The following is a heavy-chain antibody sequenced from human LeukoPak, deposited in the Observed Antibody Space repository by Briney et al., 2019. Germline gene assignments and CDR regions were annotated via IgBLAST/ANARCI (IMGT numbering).Heavy chain of an antibody. D-gene: IGHD3-16*01. CDR2: ISGGGVTT. V-gene: IGHV3-23*01. CDR1: GLTFSSHW. J-gene: IGHJ6*02. Sequence: PGGSLRLSCAASGLTFSSHWMHWARQAPGKGLEWVSGISGGGVTTYYADSVKGRFTISRDNSKNTLYPQMNSLRADDTAIYYCARNQQLGGHSYYYYGMDVWGQGTTVTVSS. CDR3: ARNQQLGGHSYYYYGMDV.